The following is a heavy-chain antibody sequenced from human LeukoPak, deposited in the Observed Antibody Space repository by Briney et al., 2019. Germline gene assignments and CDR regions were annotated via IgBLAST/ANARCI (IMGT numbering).Heavy chain of an antibody. V-gene: IGHV4-59*01. CDR3: ARDKERWLQLSWFDP. J-gene: IGHJ5*02. CDR1: GGSISSYY. Sequence: PSETLSLTCTVSGGSISSYYWSWIRQPPGKGLEWIGYIYYSGSTNYNPSLKSRVTISVDTSKNQFSLKLSSVTAADTAVYYCARDKERWLQLSWFDPWGQGTLVTVSS. CDR2: IYYSGST. D-gene: IGHD5-24*01.